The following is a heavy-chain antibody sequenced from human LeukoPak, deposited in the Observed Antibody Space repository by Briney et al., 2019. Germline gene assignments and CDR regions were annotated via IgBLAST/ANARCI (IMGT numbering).Heavy chain of an antibody. V-gene: IGHV3-30*18. J-gene: IGHJ4*02. Sequence: GGSLRLSCAASGFTFSSYGMHWVRQAPGKGLEWVAVISYDGSNKYYADSVKGRFTISRDNSKNTLYLQMNSLRAEDTAVYYCAKGTLGYYYDLDYWGQGTLVTVSS. D-gene: IGHD3-22*01. CDR2: ISYDGSNK. CDR1: GFTFSSYG. CDR3: AKGTLGYYYDLDY.